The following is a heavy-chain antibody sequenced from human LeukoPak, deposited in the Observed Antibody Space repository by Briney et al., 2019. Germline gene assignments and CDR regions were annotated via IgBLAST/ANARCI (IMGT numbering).Heavy chain of an antibody. D-gene: IGHD3-10*01. J-gene: IGHJ4*02. CDR2: IKSKTDGGTT. V-gene: IGHV3-15*01. Sequence: KPRGSLRLSCAASGFTFSNAWMSWVRQAPGKGLEWVGRIKSKTDGGTTDYAAPVKGRFTISRDDSKNTLYLQMNSLKTEDTAVYYCTTPGLYYYGPDYWGQGTLVTVSS. CDR1: GFTFSNAW. CDR3: TTPGLYYYGPDY.